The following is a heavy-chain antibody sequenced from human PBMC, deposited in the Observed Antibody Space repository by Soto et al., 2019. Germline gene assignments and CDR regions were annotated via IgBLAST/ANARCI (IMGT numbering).Heavy chain of an antibody. Sequence: PSETLSLTCSVSGGSINSGDYYWRWIRQSPGKGLEWIGYIYYSGSTYYNPSLKSRSTISIDTSKNQFFLDVDSVTAADTAVYYCARLYTGYEAFDYWGQGTLVTVSS. CDR3: ARLYTGYEAFDY. CDR1: GGSINSGDYY. D-gene: IGHD5-12*01. V-gene: IGHV4-30-4*01. CDR2: IYYSGST. J-gene: IGHJ4*02.